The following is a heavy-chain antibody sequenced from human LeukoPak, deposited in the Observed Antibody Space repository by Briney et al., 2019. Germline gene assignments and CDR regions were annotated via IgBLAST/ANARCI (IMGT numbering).Heavy chain of an antibody. J-gene: IGHJ3*02. CDR2: IYPVDSDT. V-gene: IGHV5-51*01. CDR1: GYSFTCYW. CDR3: ARPTGIAAAGDPRDDAFDI. D-gene: IGHD6-13*01. Sequence: GESLKISCKGSGYSFTCYWIGWVRQMPGKGLEWRGIIYPVDSDTRYSPSFQGQVTISADKSIRTAYLQWSSLKASDTAMYYCARPTGIAAAGDPRDDAFDIWGQGTMVTVSS.